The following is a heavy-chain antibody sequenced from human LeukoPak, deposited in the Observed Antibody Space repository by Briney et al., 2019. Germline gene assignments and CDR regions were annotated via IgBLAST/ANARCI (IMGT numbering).Heavy chain of an antibody. Sequence: PGGYLRLSCAASGFTFSSYGMHWVRQAPGKGLEGVAVIWYDGSNKYYADSVKGRFTISRDNSKNTLYLQMNSLRAEDTAVYYCAKDRHSSQYYFDYWGQGTLVTVSS. CDR1: GFTFSSYG. CDR2: IWYDGSNK. CDR3: AKDRHSSQYYFDY. V-gene: IGHV3-33*06. D-gene: IGHD6-13*01. J-gene: IGHJ4*02.